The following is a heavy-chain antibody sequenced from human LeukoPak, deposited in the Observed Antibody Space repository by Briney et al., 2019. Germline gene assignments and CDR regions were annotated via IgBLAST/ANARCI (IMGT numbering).Heavy chain of an antibody. CDR3: ARGSYYYGSGSYRTYYYYYYGMDV. D-gene: IGHD3-10*01. J-gene: IGHJ6*02. Sequence: PSETLSLTCAVYGGSFSGYYWSWIRQPPGKGLEWIGEINHSGSTNYNPSLKSRVTISVDTSKNQFSLKLSSVTAADTAVYYCARGSYYYGSGSYRTYYYYYYGMDVWGQGTTVTVSS. CDR1: GGSFSGYY. V-gene: IGHV4-34*01. CDR2: INHSGST.